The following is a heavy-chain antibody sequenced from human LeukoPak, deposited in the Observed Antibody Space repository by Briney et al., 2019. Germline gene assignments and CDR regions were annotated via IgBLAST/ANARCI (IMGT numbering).Heavy chain of an antibody. J-gene: IGHJ4*02. CDR2: IKLDGSEK. D-gene: IGHD3-3*01. Sequence: GGSLRLSCVASGFTFGKYWMSWVRQAPGKGLEWMANIKLDGSEKNYVDSVKGRFTISRDNTKNSLYLQMNSLRVEDTAVFYCARDQYDTWSRRGNFDSWGQGTLVIVSS. V-gene: IGHV3-7*03. CDR3: ARDQYDTWSRRGNFDS. CDR1: GFTFGKYW.